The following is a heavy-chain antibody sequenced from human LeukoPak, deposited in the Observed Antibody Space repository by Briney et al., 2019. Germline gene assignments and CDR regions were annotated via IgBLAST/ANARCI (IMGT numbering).Heavy chain of an antibody. CDR2: INSDGSST. CDR3: ARDYYYDSSAY. J-gene: IGHJ4*02. CDR1: GFTFSSYA. V-gene: IGHV3-74*01. Sequence: PGGSLRLSCAASGFTFSSYAMSWVRHAPGKGLVWVSRINSDGSSTSYADSVKGRFTISRDNAKNTLYLQMNSLRAEDTAVYYCARDYYYDSSAYWGQGTLVTVSS. D-gene: IGHD3-22*01.